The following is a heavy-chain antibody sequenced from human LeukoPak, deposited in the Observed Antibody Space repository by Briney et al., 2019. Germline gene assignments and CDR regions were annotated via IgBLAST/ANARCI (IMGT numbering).Heavy chain of an antibody. Sequence: ASVKVSCKASGYTFTSYGISWVRQAPGQGLEWMGWISAYNGNTNYARKLQGRVTMTTDTSTSTAYMELRSLRSDDTAVYYCARKYDSSVYYFWSDPWGQGTLVTVPS. V-gene: IGHV1-18*01. CDR3: ARKYDSSVYYFWSDP. CDR2: ISAYNGNT. J-gene: IGHJ5*02. CDR1: GYTFTSYG. D-gene: IGHD3-22*01.